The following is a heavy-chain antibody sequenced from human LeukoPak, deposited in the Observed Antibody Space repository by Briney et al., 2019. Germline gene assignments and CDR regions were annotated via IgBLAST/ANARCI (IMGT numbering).Heavy chain of an antibody. CDR1: GFTLSTYA. D-gene: IGHD6-13*01. Sequence: GRSLRLSCAGSGFTLSTYAMHWVRQAPGKGLEWVAVISYDGSNKYYADSVKGRFTISRDNSKNTLYLQMNTLRAEDTAEYYCARDIQSSSWFYYYYYGMDVGGKGTTVTVSS. V-gene: IGHV3-30*04. J-gene: IGHJ6*04. CDR2: ISYDGSNK. CDR3: ARDIQSSSWFYYYYYGMDV.